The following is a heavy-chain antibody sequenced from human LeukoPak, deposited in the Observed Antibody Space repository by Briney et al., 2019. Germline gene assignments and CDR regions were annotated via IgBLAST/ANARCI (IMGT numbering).Heavy chain of an antibody. D-gene: IGHD6-13*01. Sequence: PSETLSLTCTVSGDSVRTNNYYWSWIRQPPGEGLEWIGYIHYSGNTNYNTSLKSRVTISVDTSKSQFSLKLSSVTAADTAVYYCAREYPGIAAAGMTLFDYWGQGTLVTVSS. V-gene: IGHV4-61*01. CDR2: IHYSGNT. CDR3: AREYPGIAAAGMTLFDY. J-gene: IGHJ4*02. CDR1: GDSVRTNNYY.